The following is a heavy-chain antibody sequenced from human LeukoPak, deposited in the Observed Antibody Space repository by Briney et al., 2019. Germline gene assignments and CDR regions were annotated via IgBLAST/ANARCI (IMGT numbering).Heavy chain of an antibody. J-gene: IGHJ4*02. D-gene: IGHD3-3*01. CDR1: GFTFSSYG. CDR2: IRYDGSNK. V-gene: IGHV3-30*02. CDR3: AKGHVDQLTYYDFWSGQGRFDY. Sequence: GGSLRLSCAASGFTFSSYGMHWVRQAPGKGLEWVAFIRYDGSNKYYTDSVKGRFTISRDNSKNTLYLQMNSLRAEDTAVYYCAKGHVDQLTYYDFWSGQGRFDYWGQGTLVTVSS.